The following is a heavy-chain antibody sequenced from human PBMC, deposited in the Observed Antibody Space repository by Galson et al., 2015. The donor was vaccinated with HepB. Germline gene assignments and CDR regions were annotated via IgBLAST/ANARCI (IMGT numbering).Heavy chain of an antibody. V-gene: IGHV3-48*02. Sequence: SLRLSCAASGFTFSSYSMNWVRQAPGKGLEWVSYISSSSSTIYYADSVKGRFTISRDNAKNSLYLQMNSLRDEDTAVYYCARDRDYGDYAIYNLDYWGQGTLVTVSS. J-gene: IGHJ4*02. CDR3: ARDRDYGDYAIYNLDY. D-gene: IGHD4-17*01. CDR2: ISSSSSTI. CDR1: GFTFSSYS.